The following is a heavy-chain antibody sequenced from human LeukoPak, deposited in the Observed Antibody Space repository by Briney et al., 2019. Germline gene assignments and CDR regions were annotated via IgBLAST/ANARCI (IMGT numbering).Heavy chain of an antibody. CDR3: ARANVRSYYTPPTY. D-gene: IGHD3-10*01. Sequence: GASVKVSCKASGYTFSGYYIHWVRQAPGQGLEWMGWINPNSGGTNYAQKFQGRVTMTRDTSISTAYMELSRLRSDDTAVYYCARANVRSYYTPPTYWGQGTLVTVSS. CDR1: GYTFSGYY. J-gene: IGHJ4*02. CDR2: INPNSGGT. V-gene: IGHV1-2*02.